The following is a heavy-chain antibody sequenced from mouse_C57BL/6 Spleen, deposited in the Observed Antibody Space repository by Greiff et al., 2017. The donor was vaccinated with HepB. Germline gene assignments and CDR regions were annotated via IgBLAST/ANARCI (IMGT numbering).Heavy chain of an antibody. CDR3: ARGGYYGLDY. J-gene: IGHJ2*01. Sequence: ESGAELARPGASVKLSCKASGYTFTSYGISWVKQRTGQGLEWIGEIYPRSGNTYYNEKFKGKATLTADKSSSTAYMELRSLTSEDSAVYFCARGGYYGLDYWGQGTTLTVSS. D-gene: IGHD1-1*01. V-gene: IGHV1-81*01. CDR1: GYTFTSYG. CDR2: IYPRSGNT.